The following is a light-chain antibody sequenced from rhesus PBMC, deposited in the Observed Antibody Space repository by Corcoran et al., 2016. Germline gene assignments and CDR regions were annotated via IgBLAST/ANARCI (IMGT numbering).Light chain of an antibody. V-gene: IGKV1-22*01. CDR2: KAS. Sequence: DIQMTQSPSSLSASVGDTVTITCRASQGISSWLAWYQQKPGKAPKLLISKASSLQSGVPSRFSGSGSWTDFTLAISSLQSEDFATYYYQQYSSRPLTFGGGTKVELK. CDR3: QQYSSRPLT. J-gene: IGKJ4*01. CDR1: QGISSW.